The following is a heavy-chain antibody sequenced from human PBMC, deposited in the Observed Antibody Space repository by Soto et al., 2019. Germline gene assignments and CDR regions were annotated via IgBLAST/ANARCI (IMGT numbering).Heavy chain of an antibody. J-gene: IGHJ6*02. CDR3: AKHQRPNLWFEEEGNGGMDV. Sequence: QVQLVESGGGVVQPGRSLRLSCAASGFTFSSYGMHWVRQAPGKGLEWVAVISYDGSNKYYADSVKGRFTISRDNSKNTLYPQMNSLRAEDTALYYCAKHQRPNLWFEEEGNGGMDVWGQGTTVTVSS. CDR2: ISYDGSNK. CDR1: GFTFSSYG. D-gene: IGHD3-10*01. V-gene: IGHV3-30*18.